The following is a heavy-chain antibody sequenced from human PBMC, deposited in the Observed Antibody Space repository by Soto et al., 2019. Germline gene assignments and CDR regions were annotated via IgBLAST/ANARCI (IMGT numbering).Heavy chain of an antibody. V-gene: IGHV3-21*01. CDR3: ARDTMEGDS. CDR1: GFSFSSYS. Sequence: GGSLRLSCAASGFSFSSYSMNWVRQAPGKGLEWVSSISGSDSYMYYTDSVKGRFTISRDNAKNSLYLQMDSLRAEDTAVYYCARDTMEGDSWGQGTLVTVFS. J-gene: IGHJ4*02. CDR2: ISGSDSYM. D-gene: IGHD3-10*01.